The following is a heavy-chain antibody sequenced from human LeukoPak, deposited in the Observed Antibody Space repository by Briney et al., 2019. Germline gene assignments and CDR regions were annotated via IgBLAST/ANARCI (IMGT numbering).Heavy chain of an antibody. D-gene: IGHD6-19*01. V-gene: IGHV3-33*01. CDR1: GFTFSSYG. J-gene: IGHJ4*02. CDR3: AGSIAVAGTIDY. Sequence: PGRSLRLSCAASGFTFSSYGMHWVRQAPGKGLEWVAVIWYDGSNKYYADSVKGRFTISRDNSKNTLYLQMNSLRAEDTAMYYCAGSIAVAGTIDYWGRGTLVTVSS. CDR2: IWYDGSNK.